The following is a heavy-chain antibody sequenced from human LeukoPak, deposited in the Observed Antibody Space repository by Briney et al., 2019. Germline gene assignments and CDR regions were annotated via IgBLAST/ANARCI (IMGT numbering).Heavy chain of an antibody. CDR2: INPNSGGT. Sequence: ASVKVSCKASGYTFTGYYMHWVRQAPGQGLEWMGWINPNSGGTNYSQKFQCRGTMTRYTSISTADMEVSRLRSDDTAVYYCARVGILTGYYYYYYYMDVWGKGTTVTVSS. CDR1: GYTFTGYY. D-gene: IGHD3-9*01. CDR3: ARVGILTGYYYYYYYMDV. J-gene: IGHJ6*03. V-gene: IGHV1-2*02.